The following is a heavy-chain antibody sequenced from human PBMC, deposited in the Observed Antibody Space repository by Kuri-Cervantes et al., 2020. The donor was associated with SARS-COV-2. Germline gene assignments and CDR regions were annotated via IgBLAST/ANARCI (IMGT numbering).Heavy chain of an antibody. D-gene: IGHD1-26*01. CDR3: ARRRGGSYQTFDY. CDR1: GDSISTYY. Sequence: SETLSLTCTVSGDSISTYYWSWIRQSPGRGLEWIGYIYYSGTTYYNPSLKSRVTISVDTSKNQFSLKLSSVTAADTAVYYCARRRGGSYQTFDYWGQGTLVTVSS. V-gene: IGHV4-59*08. CDR2: IYYSGTT. J-gene: IGHJ4*02.